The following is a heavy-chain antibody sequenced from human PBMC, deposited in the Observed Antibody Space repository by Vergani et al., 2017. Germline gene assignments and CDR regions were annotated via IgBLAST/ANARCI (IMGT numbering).Heavy chain of an antibody. CDR1: GYTFTSYG. D-gene: IGHD2-2*02. Sequence: QVQLVQSGAEVKKPGASVKVSCKASGYTFTSYGISWVRQAPGQGLEWMGWISAYNDNTNYAQKFQGRVTMTRDTSISTDYMELSRLRSDDPAVYYCARGLYGIVVVPAATPSDYWGQGTLGTVSS. J-gene: IGHJ4*02. CDR2: ISAYNDNT. V-gene: IGHV1-18*01. CDR3: ARGLYGIVVVPAATPSDY.